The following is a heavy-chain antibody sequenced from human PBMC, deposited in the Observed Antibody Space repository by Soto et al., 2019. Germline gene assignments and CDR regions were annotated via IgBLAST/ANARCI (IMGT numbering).Heavy chain of an antibody. Sequence: GSLRLSCAASGFTFSSYGMHWVRQAPGKGLVWVSRINSDGSSTSYADSVKGRFTISRDNSRNTLYLQMNSLRAEDTAVYHCVRDLLGSGGHFDYWGQGTPVTVSS. CDR3: VRDLLGSGGHFDY. V-gene: IGHV3-74*01. CDR1: GFTFSSYG. J-gene: IGHJ4*02. CDR2: INSDGSST. D-gene: IGHD7-27*01.